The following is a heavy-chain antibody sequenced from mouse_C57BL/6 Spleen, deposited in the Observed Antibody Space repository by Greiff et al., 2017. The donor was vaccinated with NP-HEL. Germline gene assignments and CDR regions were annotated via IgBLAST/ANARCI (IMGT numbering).Heavy chain of an antibody. CDR1: GYSFTSDY. J-gene: IGHJ2*01. Sequence: EVQLQESGPGLAKPSQTLSLTCSVTGYSFTSDYLTWIRKFPGHKLEYIGYISYSGSTYYNPSLKSRISITRDTSKNQYYLQLNSVTTEDTVTYYCARSQLYFDYWGQGTTLTVSS. CDR2: ISYSGST. V-gene: IGHV3-8*01. CDR3: ARSQLYFDY. D-gene: IGHD3-1*01.